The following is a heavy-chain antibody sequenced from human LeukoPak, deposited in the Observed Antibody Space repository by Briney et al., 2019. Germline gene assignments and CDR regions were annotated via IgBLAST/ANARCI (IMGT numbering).Heavy chain of an antibody. J-gene: IGHJ4*02. Sequence: ASVRVSCKASGYTFTSYDISWVRPAPGQGLEWMGWISAHNKNTNYAQKLQGRVTMTTDTSTSTAYMELRSLRSDDTAVYYCARCIVGAITFFDYWGQGTLVTVSS. D-gene: IGHD1-26*01. V-gene: IGHV1-18*01. CDR3: ARCIVGAITFFDY. CDR2: ISAHNKNT. CDR1: GYTFTSYD.